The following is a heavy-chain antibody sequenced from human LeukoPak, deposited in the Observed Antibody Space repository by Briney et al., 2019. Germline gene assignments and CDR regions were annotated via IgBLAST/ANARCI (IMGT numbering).Heavy chain of an antibody. CDR3: ACRDDYVWGSYRNWFDP. CDR2: ISGSGGST. CDR1: GGSISSGDYY. Sequence: LSLTCTVSGGSISSGDYYWSWIRQAPGTGLEWVSAISGSGGSTYYADSVKGRFTISRDNSKNTLYLQMNSLRAEDTAVYYCACRDDYVWGSYRNWFDPWGQGTLVTVSS. J-gene: IGHJ5*02. V-gene: IGHV3-23*01. D-gene: IGHD3-16*02.